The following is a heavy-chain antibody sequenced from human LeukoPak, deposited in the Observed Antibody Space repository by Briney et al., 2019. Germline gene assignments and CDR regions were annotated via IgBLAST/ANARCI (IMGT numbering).Heavy chain of an antibody. CDR1: GYSISSGYY. D-gene: IGHD3-22*01. J-gene: IGHJ4*02. CDR3: AKNSGYYHPYYIDH. Sequence: SETLSLTCTVSGYSISSGYYWDWIRQPPGKGLEWIGNIYHSRSTYYNPSLKSRVTISVDTSKNQFSLKLNSVTAADTAVYYCAKNSGYYHPYYIDHWGQGTLVTVSS. V-gene: IGHV4-38-2*02. CDR2: IYHSRST.